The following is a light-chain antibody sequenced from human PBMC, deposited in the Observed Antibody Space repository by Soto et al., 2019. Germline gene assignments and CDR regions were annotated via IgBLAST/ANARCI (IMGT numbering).Light chain of an antibody. CDR2: AAS. CDR1: QDIDKW. J-gene: IGKJ2*01. Sequence: DIQMTQSPSSLSAPVGDRVSISCRASQDIDKWLAWFQQKPGKAPKLLISAASTLHNGVSSRFSGSGSGTDFTLTIQSLQPDDIGTYYCQQASSFPHTFGQGTKLEIK. CDR3: QQASSFPHT. V-gene: IGKV1-12*01.